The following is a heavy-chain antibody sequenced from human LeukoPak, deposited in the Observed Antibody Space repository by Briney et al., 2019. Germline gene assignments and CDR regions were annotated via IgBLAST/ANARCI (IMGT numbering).Heavy chain of an antibody. CDR1: GYTFTNYY. J-gene: IGHJ6*02. CDR2: INPSGGST. D-gene: IGHD3-16*01. V-gene: IGHV1-46*01. CDR3: AREIGMGAFDYYYYGMDV. Sequence: APVKVSCKASGYTFTNYYMHWVRQAPGQGLEWMGIINPSGGSTSYAQKFQGRVTMTRDTSTSTVYMELSSLRSEDTAVYYCAREIGMGAFDYYYYGMDVWGQGTTVTVSS.